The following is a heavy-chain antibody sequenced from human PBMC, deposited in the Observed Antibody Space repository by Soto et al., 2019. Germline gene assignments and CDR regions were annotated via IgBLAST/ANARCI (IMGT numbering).Heavy chain of an antibody. D-gene: IGHD5-18*01. CDR2: INHSGGT. CDR1: GGSFSGYY. Sequence: PSETLSLTCAVSGGSFSGYYWSWIRQSPGKGLEWIGDINHSGGTNYNPSLKSRVTISGDTSRSQFSLRLSSVTAADTAVYYCARGLPLSGNFSNGYYYFDSWGLGTLVTVS. CDR3: ARGLPLSGNFSNGYYYFDS. V-gene: IGHV4-34*01. J-gene: IGHJ4*02.